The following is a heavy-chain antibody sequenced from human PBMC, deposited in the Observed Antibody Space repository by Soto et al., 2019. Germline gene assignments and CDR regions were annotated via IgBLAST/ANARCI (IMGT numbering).Heavy chain of an antibody. J-gene: IGHJ4*01. D-gene: IGHD6-6*01. CDR2: IHPSGQPI. V-gene: IGHV3-48*03. CDR3: GRRTRR. CDR1: GFPFSSSE. Sequence: GGSLRLSCAASGFPFSSSEIYWVRQSPGKGLEWVSYIHPSGQPIFYADSVKGRFTIYRDNAKNSLYLKMSSLRAEDSAVYYWGRRTRRWAQGT.